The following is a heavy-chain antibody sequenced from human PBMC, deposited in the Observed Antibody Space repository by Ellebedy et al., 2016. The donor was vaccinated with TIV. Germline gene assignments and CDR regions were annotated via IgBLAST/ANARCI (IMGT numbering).Heavy chain of an antibody. Sequence: AASVKVPCKVSGYSLIELSMHWMRQVAGQGLEWMGGFDPENGETTYSQKFQGRVTMSEDTSTETSYMELSSLRPEDTALYFCATDSSKSALVMVTTVHAFDIWGQGTMVTVPS. D-gene: IGHD2-21*02. CDR2: FDPENGET. CDR1: GYSLIELS. J-gene: IGHJ3*02. V-gene: IGHV1-24*01. CDR3: ATDSSKSALVMVTTVHAFDI.